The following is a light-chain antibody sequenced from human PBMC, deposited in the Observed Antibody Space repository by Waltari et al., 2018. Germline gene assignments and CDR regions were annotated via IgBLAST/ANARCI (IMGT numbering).Light chain of an antibody. J-gene: IGKJ1*01. CDR1: LSIDDS. Sequence: EIVMTQSPATLSVSRGGSATLSCRASLSIDDSLAWYQQKPGQPPRLLIHGASTRDTGIPVRFSGSGSGTAFTLTITGLQPDDFATYFCQQSFSSPWTFGQGTTVNI. CDR3: QQSFSSPWT. CDR2: GAS. V-gene: IGKV3-15*01.